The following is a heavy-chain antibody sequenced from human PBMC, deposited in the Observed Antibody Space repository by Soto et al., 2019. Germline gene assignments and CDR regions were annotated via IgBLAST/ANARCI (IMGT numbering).Heavy chain of an antibody. CDR3: ARHSLRSGWQRGEEFDY. Sequence: PSETLSLTCTVSGGSISSSSYYWGWIRQPPGKGLEWIGSIYYSGSTYYNPSLKSRVTISVDTSKNQFSLKLSSVTAADTAVYYCARHSLRSGWQRGEEFDYWSQGTLVTVSS. CDR1: GGSISSSSYY. CDR2: IYYSGST. V-gene: IGHV4-39*01. J-gene: IGHJ4*02. D-gene: IGHD6-19*01.